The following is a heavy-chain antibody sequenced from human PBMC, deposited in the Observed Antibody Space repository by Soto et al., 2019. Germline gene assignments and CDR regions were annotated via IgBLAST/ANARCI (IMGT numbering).Heavy chain of an antibody. CDR3: ARALDYSNWYFDL. J-gene: IGHJ2*01. V-gene: IGHV3-53*01. D-gene: IGHD4-4*01. Sequence: GGSLRLSCAASGFTVSSNYMSWVRQAPGKGLEWVSVIYSGGSTYYADSVKGRFTISRDNSKNTLYLQMNSLRAEDTAVYYCARALDYSNWYFDLWGRGTLVTVSS. CDR2: IYSGGST. CDR1: GFTVSSNY.